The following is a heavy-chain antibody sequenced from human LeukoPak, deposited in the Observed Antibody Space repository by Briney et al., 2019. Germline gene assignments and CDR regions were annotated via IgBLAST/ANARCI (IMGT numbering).Heavy chain of an antibody. D-gene: IGHD7-27*01. CDR3: VRTPPNWGADY. V-gene: IGHV1-8*01. CDR2: MSPNSGIT. CDR1: GYTFTSYD. J-gene: IGHJ4*02. Sequence: ASVKVSCKASGYTFTSYDINWVRQATGQGLEWMGWMSPNSGITGYAQKFQGRVTMTRDTAISTAYMELSSLRSEDTAVYYCVRTPPNWGADYWGQGTLVTVSS.